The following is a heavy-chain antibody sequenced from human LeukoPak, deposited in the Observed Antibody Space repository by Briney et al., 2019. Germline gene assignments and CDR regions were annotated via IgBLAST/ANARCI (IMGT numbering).Heavy chain of an antibody. V-gene: IGHV4-34*01. Sequence: SETLSLTCAVYGGSFSGYYWSWIRQPPGKGLEWIGEINHSGSTNYNPSLKSRVTISVDTSKNQFSLKLSPVTAADTAVYYCARRGMVRGVIKRPFDYWGQGTLVTVSS. D-gene: IGHD3-10*01. J-gene: IGHJ4*02. CDR3: ARRGMVRGVIKRPFDY. CDR1: GGSFSGYY. CDR2: INHSGST.